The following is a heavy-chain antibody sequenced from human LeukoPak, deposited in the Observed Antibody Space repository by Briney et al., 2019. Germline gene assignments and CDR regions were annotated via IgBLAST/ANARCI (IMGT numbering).Heavy chain of an antibody. J-gene: IGHJ4*02. V-gene: IGHV1-2*06. CDR3: ARDCPSGSGSYWGGSDY. CDR2: INPNSGGT. D-gene: IGHD1-26*01. Sequence: ASVKASCKASGYTFTGYYMHWVRQAPGQGLEWMGRINPNSGGTNYAQKFQGRVTMTRDTSISTAYMELSRLRSDDTAVYYCARDCPSGSGSYWGGSDYWGQGTLVTVSS. CDR1: GYTFTGYY.